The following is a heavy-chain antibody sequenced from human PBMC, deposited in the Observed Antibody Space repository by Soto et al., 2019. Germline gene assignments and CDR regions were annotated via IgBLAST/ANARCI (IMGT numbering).Heavy chain of an antibody. CDR2: VYYRGRS. V-gene: IGHV4-39*01. Sequence: PSETLSLTCTVSGGSVSNSNYYWGWIRQSPGKGLEWIGSVYYRGRSYSESSVKSRVTISVDTSKNQFSLNLNSVTASDTAVYYCVSQRTSVLTQAYFDYWGPGALVTVSS. CDR3: VSQRTSVLTQAYFDY. D-gene: IGHD2-8*01. CDR1: GGSVSNSNYY. J-gene: IGHJ4*02.